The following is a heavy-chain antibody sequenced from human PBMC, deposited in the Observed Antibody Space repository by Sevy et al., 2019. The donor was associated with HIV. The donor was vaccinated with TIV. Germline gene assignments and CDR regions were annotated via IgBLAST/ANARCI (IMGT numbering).Heavy chain of an antibody. CDR1: GFTFSSYS. D-gene: IGHD6-6*01. J-gene: IGHJ4*02. CDR3: ARGVDSISEYYFDY. V-gene: IGHV3-21*01. Sequence: GGTLRLSCAASGFTFSSYSMNWVRQAPGKGLEWVSSISSSSSYIYYADSVKGRFTISRDNAKNSLYLQMNSLRAEDTAVYYCARGVDSISEYYFDYWGQGTLVTVSS. CDR2: ISSSSSYI.